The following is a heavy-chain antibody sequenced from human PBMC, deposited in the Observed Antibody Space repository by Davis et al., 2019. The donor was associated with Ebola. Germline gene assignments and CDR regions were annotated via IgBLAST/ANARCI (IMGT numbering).Heavy chain of an antibody. J-gene: IGHJ6*02. CDR2: INSDGSSI. Sequence: GESLKISCAASGFTFSSYWMHWVRQAPGKGLVWVSRINSDGSSINYADSVKGRFSISRDNAKNSLYLQMNSLRVEDTAVYYCARQARVDVWGQGTTVTVSS. V-gene: IGHV3-74*01. CDR1: GFTFSSYW. CDR3: ARQARVDV.